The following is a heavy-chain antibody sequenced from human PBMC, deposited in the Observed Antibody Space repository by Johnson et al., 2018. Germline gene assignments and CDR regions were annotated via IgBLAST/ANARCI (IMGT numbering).Heavy chain of an antibody. CDR3: AGDPMAPSNSSYYLDL. D-gene: IGHD2-8*01. Sequence: EVQLVESGGGLVQPGGSLRLSCVASGFIFSSHTMNWVRQAPGKGLEWVSHISMSSGTIDYTDSVKGRFTISRDNAKNSLYLQMNSLRAEDTAVYYCAGDPMAPSNSSYYLDLWGKGTTVTVSS. CDR1: GFIFSSHT. CDR2: ISMSSGTI. V-gene: IGHV3-48*01. J-gene: IGHJ6*03.